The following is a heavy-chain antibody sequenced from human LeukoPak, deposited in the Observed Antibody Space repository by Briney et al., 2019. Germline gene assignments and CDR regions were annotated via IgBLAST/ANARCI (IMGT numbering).Heavy chain of an antibody. CDR1: GYTFTDYY. D-gene: IGHD3-10*01. CDR2: INPNSGDT. CDR3: ARGDYYGSPKVVAA. J-gene: IGHJ5*02. V-gene: IGHV1-2*02. Sequence: ASVKVSCKASGYTFTDYYINWVRQAPGQGLEWIGWINPNSGDTNYAQKFQDRVTMTRDASISTAYIELNFLRSDDTAVFYCARGDYYGSPKVVAAWGQGTLVTVSS.